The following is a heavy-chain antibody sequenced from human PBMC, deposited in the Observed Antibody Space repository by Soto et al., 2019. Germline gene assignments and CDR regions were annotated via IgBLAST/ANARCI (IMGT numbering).Heavy chain of an antibody. V-gene: IGHV5-51*01. CDR2: IYPGDSDT. CDR1: GYSFTSYW. Sequence: GESLKISCKGSGYSFTSYWIGWVRQMPGKGLEWMGIIYPGDSDTRYSPSFQGQVTIAADKSISTAYQQWSSLKASDTAMYYCATTSAAGKYYYGMDVWGQGTTVTVSS. J-gene: IGHJ6*02. D-gene: IGHD6-13*01. CDR3: ATTSAAGKYYYGMDV.